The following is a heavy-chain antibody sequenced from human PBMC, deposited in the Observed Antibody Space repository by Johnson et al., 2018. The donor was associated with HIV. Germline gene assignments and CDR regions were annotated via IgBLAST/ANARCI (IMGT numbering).Heavy chain of an antibody. D-gene: IGHD1-26*01. CDR3: AKDWSRTVGATLGPGAFDI. V-gene: IGHV3-30*04. Sequence: QVLLVESGGGVVQPGRSLRLSCAASGFTFSSYAMHWVRQAPGKGLEWVAVISYDGSNKYYADSVKGRFTISRDNSKNTLYLHMNSLRAEDTAVYYCAKDWSRTVGATLGPGAFDIWGQGTMVTVSS. CDR2: ISYDGSNK. CDR1: GFTFSSYA. J-gene: IGHJ3*02.